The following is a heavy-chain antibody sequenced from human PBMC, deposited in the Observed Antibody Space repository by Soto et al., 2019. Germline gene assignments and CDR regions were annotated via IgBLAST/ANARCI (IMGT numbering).Heavy chain of an antibody. Sequence: SGPTLVNPTETLTLTCTFSGFSLTTRGVGVGWIRQPPGKALEWLAVIYWDDDKRYSPSLKTRLILTKDTPKNQVVLTMTNMDSADTATYFCAHIVITFGGVVADDAFDVWGQGTMVTVSS. CDR2: IYWDDDK. CDR1: GFSLTTRGVG. J-gene: IGHJ3*01. D-gene: IGHD3-16*02. CDR3: AHIVITFGGVVADDAFDV. V-gene: IGHV2-5*02.